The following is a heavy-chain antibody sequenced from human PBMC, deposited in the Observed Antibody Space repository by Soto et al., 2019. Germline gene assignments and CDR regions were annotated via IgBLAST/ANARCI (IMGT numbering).Heavy chain of an antibody. J-gene: IGHJ6*03. CDR1: GFTFSSYD. V-gene: IGHV3-13*01. CDR2: IGTAGDT. Sequence: EVQLVESGGGLVQPGGSLRLSCAASGFTFSSYDMHWVRQATGKGLEWVSAIGTAGDTYYPGSVKGRFTISRENAKNSLYLQLNSLRAGDMAVYYCARSSLPYCSGGSCSNGYYYYYMDVWGKGTTVTVS. D-gene: IGHD2-15*01. CDR3: ARSSLPYCSGGSCSNGYYYYYMDV.